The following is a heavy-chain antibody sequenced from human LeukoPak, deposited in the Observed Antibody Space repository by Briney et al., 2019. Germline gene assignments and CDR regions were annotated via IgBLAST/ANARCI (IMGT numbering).Heavy chain of an antibody. CDR1: GFTFSSYS. CDR2: ISSSISYI. J-gene: IGHJ6*02. V-gene: IGHV3-21*01. CDR3: ARGDGTGSLLYGNYYYGMDV. D-gene: IGHD2-21*02. Sequence: GGSLRLSCAASGFTFSSYSMNWVRQAPGKGLEWVSSISSSISYIYYADSVKGRFTISRDNAKNSLYLQMNSLRAEDTAVYYCARGDGTGSLLYGNYYYGMDVWGQGTTVTVSS.